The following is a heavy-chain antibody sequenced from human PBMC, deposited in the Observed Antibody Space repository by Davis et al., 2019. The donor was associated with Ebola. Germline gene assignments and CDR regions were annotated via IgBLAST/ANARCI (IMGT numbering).Heavy chain of an antibody. CDR3: ARDWVVQGVHPLYGMDV. D-gene: IGHD3-10*01. Sequence: AASVKVSCKASGYTFTSYAMHWVRQAPGQRLEWMGWINAGNGNTKYSQKFQGRVTITRDTSASTAYMELSSLRSEDTAVYYCARDWVVQGVHPLYGMDVWGQGTTVTVPS. J-gene: IGHJ6*02. CDR2: INAGNGNT. V-gene: IGHV1-3*01. CDR1: GYTFTSYA.